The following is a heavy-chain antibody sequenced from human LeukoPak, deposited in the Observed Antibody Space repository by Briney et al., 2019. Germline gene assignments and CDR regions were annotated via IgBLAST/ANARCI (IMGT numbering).Heavy chain of an antibody. V-gene: IGHV3-23*01. CDR2: ISGSGGST. J-gene: IGHJ3*02. Sequence: GGSLRLSCEASGFTFSSYAMSWVRQAPGKGLEWVSAISGSGGSTYYADSVKGRFTISRDNSKNTLYLQMNSLRAEDTAVYYCAKDTDCSSTSCYGSDAFDIWGQGTMVTVSS. CDR1: GFTFSSYA. CDR3: AKDTDCSSTSCYGSDAFDI. D-gene: IGHD2-2*01.